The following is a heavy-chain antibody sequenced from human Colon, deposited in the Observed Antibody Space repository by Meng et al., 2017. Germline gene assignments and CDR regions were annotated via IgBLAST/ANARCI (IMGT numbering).Heavy chain of an antibody. Sequence: VPSLESGPVMFTHLGHPSLTFAVSGGSSTTNSYWSWVPQSPEKGLEWIGQIDHRGDPYYNPSLKSRVTMSVDRSKSQVSLQLTSVTAADTAVYYCARHGGYYQDYWGQGTLVTVFS. J-gene: IGHJ4*02. D-gene: IGHD4-23*01. CDR1: GGSSTTNSY. CDR3: ARHGGYYQDY. V-gene: IGHV4-4*02. CDR2: IDHRGDP.